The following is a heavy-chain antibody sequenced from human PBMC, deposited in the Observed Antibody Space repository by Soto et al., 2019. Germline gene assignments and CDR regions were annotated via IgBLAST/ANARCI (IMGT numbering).Heavy chain of an antibody. CDR2: IIPIFGTA. D-gene: IGHD6-19*01. V-gene: IGHV1-69*12. CDR1: GGTFSSYA. J-gene: IGHJ6*02. CDR3: ARMVIVVAATFYYGMDV. Sequence: QVQLVQSGAEVKKPGSSVKVSCKASGGTFSSYAISWVRQAPGQGLEWMGGIIPIFGTANYAQKFQGRVTITADESMSTAYMELRSLRSEDTAVYYCARMVIVVAATFYYGMDVWGQGTTVTVSS.